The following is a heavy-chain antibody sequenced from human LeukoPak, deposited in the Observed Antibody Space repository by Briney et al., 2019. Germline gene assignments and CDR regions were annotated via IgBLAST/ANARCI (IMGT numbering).Heavy chain of an antibody. V-gene: IGHV3-33*08. CDR2: IWYDGSNK. CDR3: ARDREAATTVTTYYFDY. D-gene: IGHD4-17*01. Sequence: GGSLRLSCAASGFTFSSYGMHWVRQAPGKGLEWVAVIWYDGSNKYYADSVKGRFTISRDNSKNTLYLQMNSLRAEDTAVYYCARDREAATTVTTYYFDYWGQGTLVTVSS. J-gene: IGHJ4*02. CDR1: GFTFSSYG.